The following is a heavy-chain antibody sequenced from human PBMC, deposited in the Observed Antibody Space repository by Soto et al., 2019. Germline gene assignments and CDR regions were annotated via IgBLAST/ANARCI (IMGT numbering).Heavy chain of an antibody. D-gene: IGHD5-12*01. CDR3: TRGDGGYGNFDY. V-gene: IGHV3-74*01. CDR2: INSDGSSI. J-gene: IGHJ4*02. CDR1: GFSFSTW. Sequence: EVHLVESGGGVVQPGGSLRLSCAASGFSFSTWMHWVRQAPGKGLVWLSRINSDGSSISYADSVKGRFFVSRDNAKNTLYRQITSLTAEDTAVYYCTRGDGGYGNFDYWGQGVLLTVSS.